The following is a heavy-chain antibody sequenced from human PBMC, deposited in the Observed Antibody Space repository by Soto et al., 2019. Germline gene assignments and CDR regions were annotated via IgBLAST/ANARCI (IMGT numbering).Heavy chain of an antibody. CDR3: ARDRPQITIFDAFDI. Sequence: QVQLVESGGGVVQPGRSLRLSCAASGFTFSTYVMHWVRQAPGKGLECVAVISYDGSNKYYADSVKGRFIISRDNSKNTLFLQMNSLRAEDTAVYYCARDRPQITIFDAFDIWGQATMVTVSS. CDR1: GFTFSTYV. D-gene: IGHD3-3*01. J-gene: IGHJ3*02. CDR2: ISYDGSNK. V-gene: IGHV3-30*14.